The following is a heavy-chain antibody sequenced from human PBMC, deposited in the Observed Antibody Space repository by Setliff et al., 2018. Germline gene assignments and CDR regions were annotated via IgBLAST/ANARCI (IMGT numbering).Heavy chain of an antibody. CDR1: GYSIRSGYN. V-gene: IGHV4-38-2*01. D-gene: IGHD3-3*01. CDR3: ARTDDYYNFYAY. J-gene: IGHJ4*02. Sequence: ASETLSLTCRVSGYSIRSGYNWGWIRQSPGKGLEWVASISHTGSTYYNPSLMSRVTISVDTSKNQFSLKLSSVTAADTAVYYCARTDDYYNFYAYWGQVTLVTVSS. CDR2: ISHTGST.